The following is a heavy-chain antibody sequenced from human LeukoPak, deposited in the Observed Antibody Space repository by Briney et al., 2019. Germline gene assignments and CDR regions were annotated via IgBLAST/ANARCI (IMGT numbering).Heavy chain of an antibody. V-gene: IGHV3-23*01. D-gene: IGHD3-10*01. CDR1: GFTFSSYG. J-gene: IGHJ4*02. CDR2: ISGSGGRT. CDR3: ARVVPPTDYGSGSYFWDPYYFDY. Sequence: GGSLRLSCAASGFTFSSYGMSWVRQAPGKGLEWVSAISGSGGRTYYADSVKGRFTISRDNSKHTLYLQMNSLTAEATAVYYRARVVPPTDYGSGSYFWDPYYFDYWGQGTLVTVSS.